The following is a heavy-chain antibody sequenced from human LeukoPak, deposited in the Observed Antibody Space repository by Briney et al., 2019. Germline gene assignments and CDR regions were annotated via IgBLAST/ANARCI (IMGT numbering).Heavy chain of an antibody. V-gene: IGHV3-48*04. CDR3: ARDPLSITMVRGVIRFDAFDI. CDR1: GFTFSSYS. J-gene: IGHJ3*02. D-gene: IGHD3-10*01. CDR2: ISSSSSTI. Sequence: GGSLRLSCAASGFTFSSYSMNWVRQAPGKGLEWVSYISSSSSTIYYADSVKGRFTISRDNAKNSLYLQMNSLRAEDTAVYYCARDPLSITMVRGVIRFDAFDIWGQGTMVTVSS.